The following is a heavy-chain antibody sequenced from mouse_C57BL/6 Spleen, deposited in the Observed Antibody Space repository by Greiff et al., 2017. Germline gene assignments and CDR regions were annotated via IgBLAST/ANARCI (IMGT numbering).Heavy chain of an antibody. D-gene: IGHD2-1*01. CDR1: GYTFTDYE. Sequence: QVQLQQSGAELVRPGASVTMSCKASGYTFTDYEMNWVKQTPVHGLEWIGAFDPENGGTAYNQKFKGTATLTADKSSSPAYMELRRLTSEDAVYYCGTRGNWSAWFAYWGQGTLVTVSA. CDR3: TRGNWSAWFAY. V-gene: IGHV1-15*01. J-gene: IGHJ3*01. CDR2: FDPENGGT.